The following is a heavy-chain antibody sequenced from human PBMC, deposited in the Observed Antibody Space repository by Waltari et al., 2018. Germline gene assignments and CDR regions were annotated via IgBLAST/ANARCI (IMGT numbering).Heavy chain of an antibody. V-gene: IGHV4-31*09. J-gene: IGHJ3*02. CDR3: AGNVVGFNGGEAFDI. CDR1: GGSLSSGGYY. D-gene: IGHD1-26*01. CDR2: IYHSGST. Sequence: QVQLQESGPGLVKPSQTLSLTCTVSGGSLSSGGYYWSWIRQHPGKGLEWIGYIYHSGSTNYNPSLKSRVTISVDKSKNQCSLKLSSVTAADTAVYYCAGNVVGFNGGEAFDIWGQGTMVTVSS.